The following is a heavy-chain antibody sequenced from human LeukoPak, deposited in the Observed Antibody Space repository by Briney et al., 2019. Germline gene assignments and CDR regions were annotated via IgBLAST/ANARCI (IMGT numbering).Heavy chain of an antibody. D-gene: IGHD4-23*01. V-gene: IGHV3-74*01. Sequence: GGSLRLSCAVSGFTFSSYWMHWVRQAPGKGLVWVSRIDRDGSRINYADSVKGRFTISRDNGKNTLSLQMNSLRAEDAAVYYCVRGNDYGGPHYWGQGTLVTVSS. CDR3: VRGNDYGGPHY. J-gene: IGHJ4*02. CDR2: IDRDGSRI. CDR1: GFTFSSYW.